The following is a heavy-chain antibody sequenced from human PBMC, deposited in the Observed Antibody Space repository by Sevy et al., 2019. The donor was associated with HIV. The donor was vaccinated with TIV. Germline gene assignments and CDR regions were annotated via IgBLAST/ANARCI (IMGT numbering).Heavy chain of an antibody. CDR3: ATGKFEWLLA. CDR2: SKDKAQGETR. J-gene: IGHJ5*02. CDR1: GVNFTNAW. V-gene: IGHV3-15*01. Sequence: GGSLRLSCVVSGVNFTNAWVTWVRRAPGKGLEWVGHSKDKAQGETRDFAPPVEGRFSLSRHDSTNTVFLQMNGLKTDDTAVYYCATGKFEWLLAWGRGTLVTVSS. D-gene: IGHD3-9*01.